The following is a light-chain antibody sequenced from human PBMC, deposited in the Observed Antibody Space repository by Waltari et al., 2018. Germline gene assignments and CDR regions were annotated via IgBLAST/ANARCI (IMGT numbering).Light chain of an antibody. J-gene: IGLJ1*01. CDR3: QVWDSGSDHYV. CDR1: NIGSNN. Sequence: SYVLTQPPSVSVAPGQTARITCEGNNIGSNNVHWYQHKPGQAPVLVVYDDGDRPSGIPERFSGSNSGNTATLTISRVEAGDEADYYCQVWDSGSDHYVFGTVTTVTVL. CDR2: DDG. V-gene: IGLV3-21*02.